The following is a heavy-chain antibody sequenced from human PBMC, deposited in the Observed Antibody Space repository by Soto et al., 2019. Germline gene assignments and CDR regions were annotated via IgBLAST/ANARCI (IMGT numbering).Heavy chain of an antibody. CDR2: IYFSGSS. D-gene: IGHD3-9*01. J-gene: IGHJ4*02. CDR3: ARIKSAYYKIISSSFDY. Sequence: QVQLQESGPGLVKPSQTLSLTCSVSGGSISSGGYYWSWIRQLPGKGLEWIGYIYFSGSSYYNPSLKRRLTISLGTSKNHFSLRLDSLTAADTAVYYCARIKSAYYKIISSSFDYWGRGTLVTVSS. V-gene: IGHV4-31*03. CDR1: GGSISSGGYY.